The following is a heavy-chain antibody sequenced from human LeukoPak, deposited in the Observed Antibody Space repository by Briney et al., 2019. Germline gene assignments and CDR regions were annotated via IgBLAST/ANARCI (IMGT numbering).Heavy chain of an antibody. D-gene: IGHD1-26*01. CDR2: IYYSGST. CDR3: ARDRGGGSFLAFDI. J-gene: IGHJ3*02. V-gene: IGHV4-59*01. CDR1: GGSISSYY. Sequence: SETLSLTCTVSGGSISSYYWSWIRQPPGKGLEWIGYIYYSGSTNYNPSLKSRVTISVDTSKNQFSLKLSSVTAADTAVYYCARDRGGGSFLAFDIWGQGTMVTVSS.